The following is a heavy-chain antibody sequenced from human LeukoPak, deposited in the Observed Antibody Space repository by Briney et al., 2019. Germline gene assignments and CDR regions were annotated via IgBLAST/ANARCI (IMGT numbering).Heavy chain of an antibody. D-gene: IGHD2-21*02. Sequence: SETLSLTCTVSGGSISGYYWSWIRQPPGRGLEWIACIYYTGTTNYNPSLKSRVTISVDTSKNQFSLKVNSVTAADTAVYYCARDGPGDSDSFDIWGQGTMIIVSS. J-gene: IGHJ3*02. V-gene: IGHV4-59*01. CDR2: IYYTGTT. CDR3: ARDGPGDSDSFDI. CDR1: GGSISGYY.